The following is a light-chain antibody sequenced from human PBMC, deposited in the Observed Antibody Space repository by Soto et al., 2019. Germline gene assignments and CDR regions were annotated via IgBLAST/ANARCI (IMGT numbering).Light chain of an antibody. CDR3: QQKYRLPRT. J-gene: IGKJ1*01. Sequence: DIQMTQSPSSLSASVGARVTITWRASQSISSYLNWYQQKPGKAPKLLIYAASSLQSGVPSRFSGSGSGTDFTLTISSLQPEDFATYFCQQKYRLPRTFGQGTKVDIK. CDR2: AAS. CDR1: QSISSY. V-gene: IGKV1-39*01.